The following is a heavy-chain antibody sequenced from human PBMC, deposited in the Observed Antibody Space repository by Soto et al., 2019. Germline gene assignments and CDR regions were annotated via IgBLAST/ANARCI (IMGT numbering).Heavy chain of an antibody. CDR1: GFTFSNYA. CDR2: ISASGGST. V-gene: IGHV3-23*01. CDR3: AIHSYYGSGTYHAVDY. D-gene: IGHD3-10*01. J-gene: IGHJ4*02. Sequence: EVQLLESGGGIVQPGTSLRLSCAVSGFTFSNYAMNWVRQAPGKGLEWISGISASGGSTYYADSVKGRFTISRDSSKNTLYLQMNSLRADDTAIYYCAIHSYYGSGTYHAVDYWGQGTLVTVSS.